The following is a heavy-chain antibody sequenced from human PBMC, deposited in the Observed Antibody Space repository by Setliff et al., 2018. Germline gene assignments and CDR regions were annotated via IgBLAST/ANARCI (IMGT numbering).Heavy chain of an antibody. CDR1: GDSMSFSY. CDR3: AKGRGEMDS. CDR2: IYYSGST. Sequence: SLTCSASGDSMSFSYWSWIRQPPGKGLEWIGYIYYSGSTDSHPSLKSRVSTSIDTSKNQFSLNVRSVTAADTAIYYCAKGRGEMDSWGQGILVTVSS. J-gene: IGHJ4*02. V-gene: IGHV4-59*01. D-gene: IGHD3-10*01.